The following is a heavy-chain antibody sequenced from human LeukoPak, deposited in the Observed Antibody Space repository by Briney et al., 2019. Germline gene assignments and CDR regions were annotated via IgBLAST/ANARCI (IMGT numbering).Heavy chain of an antibody. V-gene: IGHV3-30*03. CDR3: ARKGATGCTPGAFEI. J-gene: IGHJ3*02. CDR2: VSYDGNTI. D-gene: IGHD1-26*01. CDR1: GFTFSSYG. Sequence: GGSLRLSCEASGFTFSSYGMHWVRQAPGKGLEWVAVVSYDGNTIYYSDSVKGRFTISRDNSKNTLYLQVNSLTGEDTAIYYCARKGATGCTPGAFEIWGQGTMVTVSS.